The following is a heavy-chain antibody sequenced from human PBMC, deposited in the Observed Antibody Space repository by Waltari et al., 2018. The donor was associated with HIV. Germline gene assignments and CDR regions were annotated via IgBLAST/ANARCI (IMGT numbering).Heavy chain of an antibody. J-gene: IGHJ1*01. CDR3: VKSTFLGVMPADYFDV. CDR2: LGRVYLGGR. V-gene: IGHV4-4*07. Sequence: QVQVQESGPGLVGPSETLSLTCSVSGGSIRGSSWSWIRHTVANKMRPARDLEWLGRVYLGGRPDIMCDFSRFSMYMDTSKNQVSLKVRSVPAADSAMYYCVKSTFLGVMPADYFDVWGPGTLVTVSA. CDR1: GGSIRGSS. D-gene: IGHD3-16*01.